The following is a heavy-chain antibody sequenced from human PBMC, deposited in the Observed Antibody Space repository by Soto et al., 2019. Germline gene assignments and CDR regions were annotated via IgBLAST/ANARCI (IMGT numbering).Heavy chain of an antibody. CDR3: ASDQHVVLKYGMDV. Sequence: QVQLVQSGAEVKKPGASVKVSCKASGYTFTSYGISWVRQAPGQGLEWMGWISAYNGNTNYAQKLQGRVTMTTDTXXSTAYMELRSLRSDDTAVYYCASDQHVVLKYGMDVWGQGTTVTVSS. V-gene: IGHV1-18*01. CDR1: GYTFTSYG. D-gene: IGHD2-8*01. J-gene: IGHJ6*02. CDR2: ISAYNGNT.